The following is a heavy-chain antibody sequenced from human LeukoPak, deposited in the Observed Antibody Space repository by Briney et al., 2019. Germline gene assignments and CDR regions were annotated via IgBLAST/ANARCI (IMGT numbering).Heavy chain of an antibody. D-gene: IGHD1-26*01. CDR1: GYSFTGYS. Sequence: GASVKVSCKTSGYSFTGYSINWMRQAPGEGLEWMGYISTNTGNPTYAQGFTGRFVFSLDTSVSTAYLQITSLQAEDTSVYFCARDRASGSYDYWGQGTLVTVPS. J-gene: IGHJ4*02. V-gene: IGHV7-4-1*02. CDR2: ISTNTGNP. CDR3: ARDRASGSYDY.